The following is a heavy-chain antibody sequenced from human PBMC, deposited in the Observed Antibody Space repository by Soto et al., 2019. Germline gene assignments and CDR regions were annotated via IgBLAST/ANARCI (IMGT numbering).Heavy chain of an antibody. CDR3: ARQVPAAIRLGWFDP. D-gene: IGHD2-2*02. J-gene: IGHJ5*02. CDR2: IYYSGST. Sequence: PSETLSLTCTVSGGSISRSTYYWGWIRQPPGKGLEWIGSIYYSGSTYYRPSLKSRVTISVDTSKNQFSLKLSSMTAADTAVYYCARQVPAAIRLGWFDPWGQGTLVTVSS. CDR1: GGSISRSTYY. V-gene: IGHV4-39*01.